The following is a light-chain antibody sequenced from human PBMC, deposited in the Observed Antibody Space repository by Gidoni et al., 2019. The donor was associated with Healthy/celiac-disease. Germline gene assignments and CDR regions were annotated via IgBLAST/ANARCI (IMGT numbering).Light chain of an antibody. V-gene: IGLV2-14*01. CDR1: SSDLGGYNY. J-gene: IGLJ2*01. CDR3: SSYTSSSTRV. Sequence: QSALTQPASVSGSPGQSITISCTGTSSDLGGYNYVSWYQPHPGKAPKLMIYEDSNRPSGVSNRFSGSKSGNTASLTISGLQAEDEADYYCSSYTSSSTRVFGGGTKLTVL. CDR2: EDS.